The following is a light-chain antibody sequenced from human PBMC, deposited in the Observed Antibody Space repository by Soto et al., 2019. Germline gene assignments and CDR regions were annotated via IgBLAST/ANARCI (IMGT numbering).Light chain of an antibody. CDR1: QSVSSSY. Sequence: EIVLTQSPGTLSLSPGERATLSCRASQSVSSSYLAWYQQKPGQAPRLLIYGASTRATGIHDRFSGSGSGRDFTLTISTLEHEDFAVYYCQQYGSSRWTVGQGTKVEFK. CDR3: QQYGSSRWT. V-gene: IGKV3-20*01. J-gene: IGKJ1*01. CDR2: GAS.